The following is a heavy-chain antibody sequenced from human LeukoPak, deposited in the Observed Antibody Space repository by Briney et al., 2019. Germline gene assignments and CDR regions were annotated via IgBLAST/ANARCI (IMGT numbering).Heavy chain of an antibody. CDR2: ISSSGDYI. CDR3: AKSSHIVATASD. CDR1: GFTFSTYA. D-gene: IGHD5-12*01. J-gene: IGHJ4*02. Sequence: GGSLRLSCAASGFTFSTYAMNWVRQAPGKGLEWVSSISSSGDYIFYADSVKDRFAISRDNAKNSLLLQMNSLRAEDTAVYYCAKSSHIVATASDWGQGTLVTVSS. V-gene: IGHV3-21*04.